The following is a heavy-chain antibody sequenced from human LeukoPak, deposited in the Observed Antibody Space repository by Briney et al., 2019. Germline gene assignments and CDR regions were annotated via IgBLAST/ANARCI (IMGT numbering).Heavy chain of an antibody. J-gene: IGHJ3*02. Sequence: SETLSLTXTVSGGSISSYYWSWIRQPAGKGLEWIGRIYTSGSTNYNPSLKSRVTMSVDTSKNQFSLKLSSVTAADTAVYYCARASPLITIFGTDAFDIWGQGTMVTVSS. CDR2: IYTSGST. D-gene: IGHD3-3*01. CDR3: ARASPLITIFGTDAFDI. CDR1: GGSISSYY. V-gene: IGHV4-4*07.